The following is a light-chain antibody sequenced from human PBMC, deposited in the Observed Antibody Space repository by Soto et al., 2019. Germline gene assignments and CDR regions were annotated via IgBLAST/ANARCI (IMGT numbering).Light chain of an antibody. CDR3: SSYTSTGAWV. CDR1: SSDVGTYNY. V-gene: IGLV2-14*01. CDR2: EVS. Sequence: QSALTQPASVSGSPGQSITISCTGTSSDVGTYNYVSWYQQHPGKPPKLMIYEVSNRPSGVSNRFSGSKSGNTASLTISGLQAEDETDYYCSSYTSTGAWVFGGGTKLTVL. J-gene: IGLJ3*02.